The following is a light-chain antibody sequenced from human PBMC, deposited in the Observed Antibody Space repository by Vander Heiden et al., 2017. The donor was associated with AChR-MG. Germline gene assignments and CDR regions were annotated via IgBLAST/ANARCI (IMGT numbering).Light chain of an antibody. J-gene: IGLJ2*01. Sequence: QSVMTQPPSASGTPGQRVTISCSGSSSNIGNNYVYWYQQVPGTAPKLLIYKNYRRPSGVPDRFSASKSDTSASLAISGLRSEDEAVYVCAGWEDSLSGVVFGRGTKVTVL. CDR2: KNY. CDR1: SSNIGNNY. V-gene: IGLV1-47*01. CDR3: AGWEDSLSGVV.